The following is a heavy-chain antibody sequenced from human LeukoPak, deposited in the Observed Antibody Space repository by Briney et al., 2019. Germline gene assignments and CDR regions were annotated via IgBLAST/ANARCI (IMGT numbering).Heavy chain of an antibody. CDR2: ISAYNGNA. V-gene: IGHV1-18*01. Sequence: GASVKVSCKASGYTFTSYGISWVRQAPGQGLEWMGRISAYNGNANYAQKLQGRVTMTTDTSTSTAYMELRSLRSDDTAVYYCATFIAARPWDYWGQGTLVTVSS. J-gene: IGHJ4*02. CDR1: GYTFTSYG. D-gene: IGHD6-6*01. CDR3: ATFIAARPWDY.